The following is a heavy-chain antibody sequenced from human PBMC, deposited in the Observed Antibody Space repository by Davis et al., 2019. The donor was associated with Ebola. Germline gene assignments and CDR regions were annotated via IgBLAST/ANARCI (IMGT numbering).Heavy chain of an antibody. J-gene: IGHJ6*02. CDR2: ISSSSSTI. Sequence: GESLKISCAASGFTFSSYSMNWVRQAPGKGLEWVSYISSSSSTIYYADSVKGRFTISRDNAKNSLYLQMNSLRAEDTAVYYCARDTSYGMDVWGQGTTVTVSS. CDR3: ARDTSYGMDV. V-gene: IGHV3-48*04. D-gene: IGHD2/OR15-2a*01. CDR1: GFTFSSYS.